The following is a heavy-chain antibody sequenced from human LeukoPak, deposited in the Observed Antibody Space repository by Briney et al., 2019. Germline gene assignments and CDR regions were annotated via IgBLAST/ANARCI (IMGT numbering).Heavy chain of an antibody. Sequence: GGSLTLLCAPSGLPLSRCAMIWVRRSPGRGVEGVSGISGSGGIAHKARSVRGRFTNPSDNSKNKLYLQMNSLRAEDTAVYYCAKDPTGFDSSGQTYFDYWGQGSLVTVSS. V-gene: IGHV3-23*01. J-gene: IGHJ4*02. CDR3: AKDPTGFDSSGQTYFDY. D-gene: IGHD3-22*01. CDR2: ISGSGGIA. CDR1: GLPLSRCA.